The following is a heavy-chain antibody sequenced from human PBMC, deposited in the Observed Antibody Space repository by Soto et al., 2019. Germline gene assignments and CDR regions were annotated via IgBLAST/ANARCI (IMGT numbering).Heavy chain of an antibody. CDR1: GDSVSSNSAA. D-gene: IGHD1-26*01. CDR2: TYYRSKWYN. J-gene: IGHJ5*02. V-gene: IGHV6-1*01. CDR3: AREEILVAYNWFDP. Sequence: PSQTLSLTCAISGDSVSSNSAAWNWIRQSPSRGLEWLGRTYYRSKWYNDYAVSVKSRITIIPDTSKNHFSLQVNSVTPEDTAVYYCAREEILVAYNWFDPWGQGTLVTVSS.